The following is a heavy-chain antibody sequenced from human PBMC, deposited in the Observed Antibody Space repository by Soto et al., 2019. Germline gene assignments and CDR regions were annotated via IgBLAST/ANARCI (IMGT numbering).Heavy chain of an antibody. D-gene: IGHD6-19*01. Sequence: QVQLVQSGAEVKKPGASVKVSCKTSGYNFTTYGVSWVRQAPGQGLEWMGWISGHNGHANYAQSFQGRVNMTTDTSTTTAYMALRGLRSEDTAVYYCARYQPYSTGSYYFEQWGQGTRAIVTS. CDR1: GYNFTTYG. V-gene: IGHV1-18*01. CDR2: ISGHNGHA. J-gene: IGHJ4*02. CDR3: ARYQPYSTGSYYFEQ.